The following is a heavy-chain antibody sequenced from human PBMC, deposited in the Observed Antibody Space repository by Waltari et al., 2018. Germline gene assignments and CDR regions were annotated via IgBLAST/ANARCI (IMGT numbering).Heavy chain of an antibody. D-gene: IGHD2-2*01. CDR2: ISSGGGTM. CDR3: ARDLPAADIDY. V-gene: IGHV3-48*03. CDR1: GFTFSNYE. Sequence: EVQLVESGGGLVRPGGSLRLSCAASGFTFSNYEMNWVRRAPGKGLGWVSYISSGGGTMFYAESVRGRFTISRDNAKNSLYLQMNTMRAEDTAVYYCARDLPAADIDYWGQGTLVTVSS. J-gene: IGHJ4*02.